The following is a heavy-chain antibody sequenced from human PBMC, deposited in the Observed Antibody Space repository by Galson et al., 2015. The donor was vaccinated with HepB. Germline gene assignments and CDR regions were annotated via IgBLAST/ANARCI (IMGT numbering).Heavy chain of an antibody. CDR2: IYPGDSDT. CDR3: ATLMYSGYDSKTALLKGWCDPWGQGALVTVSSGSVSAPTLYYDSSGNYAFDI. V-gene: IGHV5-51*01. Sequence: QSGAEVKKPGESLKISCKGSGYSFTNYWIAWVRQMPGKGLEWMGIIYPGDSDTRYSPSFHGQVTISADKSISTAYLQWSSLKASDTAMYYCATLMYSGYDSKTALLKGWCDPWGQGALVTVSSGSVSAPTLYYDSSGNYAFDIWGQGTMITVSA. CDR1: GYSFTNYW. J-gene: IGHJ3*02. D-gene: IGHD3-22*01.